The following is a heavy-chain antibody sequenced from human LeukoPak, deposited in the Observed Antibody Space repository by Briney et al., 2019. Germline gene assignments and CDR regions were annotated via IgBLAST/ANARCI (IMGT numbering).Heavy chain of an antibody. CDR2: IYSGGST. J-gene: IGHJ4*02. CDR1: GFTVSSNY. CDR3: ARDLKAAGPGDY. D-gene: IGHD6-25*01. V-gene: IGHV3-66*01. Sequence: GGSLRLSCAASGFTVSSNYMSWVRQAPGKGLEWVSVIYSGGSTYYADSVKGRFTISRDNSKNTLYLQMNSLRAEDTAVYYCARDLKAAGPGDYWGQGTLVTVSS.